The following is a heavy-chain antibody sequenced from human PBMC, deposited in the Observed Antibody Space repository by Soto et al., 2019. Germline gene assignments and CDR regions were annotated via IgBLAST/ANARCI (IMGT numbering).Heavy chain of an antibody. CDR2: TYYRSEWYN. CDR1: GDSVSSDSAA. CDR3: ARDYYYGMDV. V-gene: IGHV6-1*01. J-gene: IGHJ6*02. Sequence: SQTLSLTCAISGDSVSSDSAAWNWIRQSPSRGLEWLGRTYYRSEWYNDYAMSMKSRIVITPDTSKNQISLQLNSVTPEDTAVYFCARDYYYGMDVWGQGTTVTVSS.